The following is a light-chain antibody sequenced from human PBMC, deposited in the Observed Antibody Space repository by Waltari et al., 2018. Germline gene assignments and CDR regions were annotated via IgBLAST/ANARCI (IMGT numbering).Light chain of an antibody. CDR3: QQYSTYSRT. Sequence: DVQMTQSPSTLSASVGDRVTITCWASQSISNWLAWYQQKPGKAPKVLIYKASNLESGVPSRFSGSGSGTEFTLTISSLQPDDCATYYCQQYSTYSRTFGQGTKVEIK. J-gene: IGKJ1*01. CDR2: KAS. CDR1: QSISNW. V-gene: IGKV1-5*03.